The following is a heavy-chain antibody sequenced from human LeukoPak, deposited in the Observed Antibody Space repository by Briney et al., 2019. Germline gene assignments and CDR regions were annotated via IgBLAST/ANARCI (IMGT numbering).Heavy chain of an antibody. D-gene: IGHD2-2*01. J-gene: IGHJ3*02. V-gene: IGHV3-30*02. CDR1: GFTFRNYG. CDR2: IRYDGSNR. Sequence: GGSLRLSCAASGFTFRNYGMHWVRQAPGKGLEWVAFIRYDGSNRYYADSVKGRFTISRDNAKNSLYLQMNSLRAEDTAVYYCARDRCSSTSCSPQSDAFDIWGQGTMVTVSS. CDR3: ARDRCSSTSCSPQSDAFDI.